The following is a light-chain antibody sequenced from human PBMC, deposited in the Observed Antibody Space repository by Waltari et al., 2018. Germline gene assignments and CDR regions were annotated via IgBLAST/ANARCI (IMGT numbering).Light chain of an antibody. J-gene: IGLJ3*02. CDR1: SSDVGGYNY. Sequence: QSALPQPRSVSGSPGQSVTISCTGTSSDVGGYNYVSWYQQHPDKAPKLIIYDINKRPSGVPDRCSGSKSGNTASLTISGLQAEDEADYYCCSYVGSNIYWVFGGGTKLTVL. CDR3: CSYVGSNIYWV. CDR2: DIN. V-gene: IGLV2-11*01.